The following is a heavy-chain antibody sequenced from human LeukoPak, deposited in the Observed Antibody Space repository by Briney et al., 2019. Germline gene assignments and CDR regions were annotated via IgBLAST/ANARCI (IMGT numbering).Heavy chain of an antibody. CDR3: AREMGASIVGATEGDY. V-gene: IGHV3-66*01. D-gene: IGHD1-26*01. CDR2: IYSGGST. CDR1: GFTVSSNY. Sequence: GGSLRLSCAASGFTVSSNYMSWVRQAPGKGLEWVSVIYSGGSTYYADSVKGRFTISRDNSKNTLYLQMNSLRAEDTAVYYCAREMGASIVGATEGDYWGQGTLVTVSS. J-gene: IGHJ4*02.